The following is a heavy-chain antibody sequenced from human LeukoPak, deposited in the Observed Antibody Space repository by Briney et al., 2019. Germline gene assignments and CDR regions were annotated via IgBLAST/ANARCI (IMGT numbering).Heavy chain of an antibody. J-gene: IGHJ4*02. CDR1: GFTFSSYA. Sequence: GGSLRLSCAASGFTFSSYAMHWVRQAPGKGLEWEAVISYDGSNKYYADSVKGRFTISRDNSKNTLYLQMNSLRAEDTAVYYCARDRDLLWFGELLTAIDYWGQGTLVTVSS. CDR3: ARDRDLLWFGELLTAIDY. D-gene: IGHD3-10*01. CDR2: ISYDGSNK. V-gene: IGHV3-30-3*01.